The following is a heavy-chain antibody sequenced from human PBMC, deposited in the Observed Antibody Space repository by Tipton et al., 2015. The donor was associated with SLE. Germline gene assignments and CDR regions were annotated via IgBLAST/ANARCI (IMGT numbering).Heavy chain of an antibody. J-gene: IGHJ4*02. CDR2: IYYSGSG. CDR1: GGSISSGSYC. Sequence: TLSLTCTVSGGSISSGSYCWGWIRQPPGKGPEWIGTIYYSGSGHYNPSLKSRVTISVDTSKNQFFLKLSSVTAADTAVYYCARRHYSGPFDSWGQGTLVTVSS. CDR3: ARRHYSGPFDS. D-gene: IGHD5-12*01. V-gene: IGHV4-39*07.